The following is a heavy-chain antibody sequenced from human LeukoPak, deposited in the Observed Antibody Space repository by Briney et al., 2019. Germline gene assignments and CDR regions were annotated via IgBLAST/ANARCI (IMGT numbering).Heavy chain of an antibody. V-gene: IGHV3-23*01. CDR1: GFTFSTYA. J-gene: IGHJ3*02. D-gene: IGHD3-10*01. CDR3: AKDEDYHESGSGAYYDALDI. CDR2: IDGSGSTI. Sequence: GGSLRLSCAASGFTFSTYAMTWVRQAPGKGLEWVSNIDGSGSTIYYADSVKGRFTISRDNSKNTLYLQMMSLRAEDTAVYYCAKDEDYHESGSGAYYDALDIWGQGTMVTVSS.